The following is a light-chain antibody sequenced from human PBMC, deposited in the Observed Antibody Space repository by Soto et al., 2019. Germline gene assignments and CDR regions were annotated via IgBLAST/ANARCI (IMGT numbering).Light chain of an antibody. V-gene: IGLV2-14*01. CDR3: SSFISSSIPVV. Sequence: QSALTQPASVSGSPGQSITISCTGTSSDVGGYNYVSWYQQHPGKAPKLMIYDVSNRPSGVSIRFSGSKSGNTASLTISGLQAEDEADYYCSSFISSSIPVVFGGGTQLTVL. CDR1: SSDVGGYNY. J-gene: IGLJ2*01. CDR2: DVS.